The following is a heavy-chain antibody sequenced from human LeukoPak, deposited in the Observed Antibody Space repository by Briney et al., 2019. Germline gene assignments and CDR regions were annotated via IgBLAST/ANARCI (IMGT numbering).Heavy chain of an antibody. J-gene: IGHJ4*02. D-gene: IGHD6-13*01. CDR1: GYTFTSYY. CDR2: MNPNSGNT. Sequence: GASVKVSCKASGYTFTSYYMHWVRQATGQGLEWMGWMNPNSGNTDFAQRFQGRVSITTNTSTSTAYMELSSLRSEDTGVYYCAIAAVGFDFWGQGTLVTVSS. V-gene: IGHV1-8*03. CDR3: AIAAVGFDF.